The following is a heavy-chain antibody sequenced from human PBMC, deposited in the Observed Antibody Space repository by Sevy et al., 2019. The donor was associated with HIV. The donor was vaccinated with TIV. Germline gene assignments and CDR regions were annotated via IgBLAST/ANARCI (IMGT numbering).Heavy chain of an antibody. J-gene: IGHJ4*02. V-gene: IGHV1-46*01. CDR3: VRADPDQHFDS. Sequence: ASVKVSCKASGDTFTNNYIHWVRQAPGQGLEWTGMVDPSAGNTTYAQKFQGRVTMTRDTSTSILYMELSSLRSEDTAVYYCVRADPDQHFDSWGQGTLVTVS. CDR2: VDPSAGNT. CDR1: GDTFTNNY.